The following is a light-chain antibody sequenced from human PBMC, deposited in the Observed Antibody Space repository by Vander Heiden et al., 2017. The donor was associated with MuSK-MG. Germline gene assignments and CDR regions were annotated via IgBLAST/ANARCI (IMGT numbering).Light chain of an antibody. CDR3: QRDNGYLLT. Sequence: DIQMTQSPSTLSASVGDRVTITCRPSQSISSWLAWYQQKPGKAPKLLIYDASSLESGVPSRFSGSGSGTEFTLTISSLQPDDFATYYCQRDNGYLLTFGGGTKVEIK. J-gene: IGKJ4*01. V-gene: IGKV1-5*01. CDR2: DAS. CDR1: QSISSW.